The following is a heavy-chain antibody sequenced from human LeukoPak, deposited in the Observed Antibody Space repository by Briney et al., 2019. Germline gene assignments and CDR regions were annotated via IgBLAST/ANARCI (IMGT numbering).Heavy chain of an antibody. CDR2: IYYSGST. J-gene: IGHJ2*01. CDR3: ARFLAYCGGDCSNWYFDL. Sequence: SETLSLTCTVSGGSISSGGYSWSWIRQHPGRGLEWIGYIYYSGSTYYNPSLKSRVTISVDTSKNQFSLKLSSVTAADTAVYYCARFLAYCGGDCSNWYFDLWGRGTLVTVSS. D-gene: IGHD2-21*02. CDR1: GGSISSGGYS. V-gene: IGHV4-31*03.